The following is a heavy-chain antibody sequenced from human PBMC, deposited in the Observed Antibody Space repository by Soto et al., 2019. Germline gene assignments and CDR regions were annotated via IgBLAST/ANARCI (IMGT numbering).Heavy chain of an antibody. CDR3: ARRGGDSSPAHGMDV. D-gene: IGHD6-6*01. J-gene: IGHJ6*02. CDR2: TDPSDSYT. V-gene: IGHV5-10-1*01. CDR1: GYSFTSYW. Sequence: GESLKISCKGSGYSFTSYWISWVRQMPGKGLEWMGRTDPSDSYTNYSPSFQGHVTISADKSISTAYLQWSSLKASDTAMYYCARRGGDSSPAHGMDVWGQGTTVTVSS.